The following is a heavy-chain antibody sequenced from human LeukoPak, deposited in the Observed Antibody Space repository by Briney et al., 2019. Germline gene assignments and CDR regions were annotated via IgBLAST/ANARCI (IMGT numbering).Heavy chain of an antibody. Sequence: SETLSLTCAVYGGSFSGYYWSWIRQPPGKGLEWIGEINHSGSTNYNPSLKSRVTISVDTSKNQFSLKLSSVTAADTAVYYCARDQRGGYYDYWGQGTLVTVSS. V-gene: IGHV4-34*01. CDR1: GGSFSGYY. J-gene: IGHJ4*02. D-gene: IGHD3-22*01. CDR2: INHSGST. CDR3: ARDQRGGYYDY.